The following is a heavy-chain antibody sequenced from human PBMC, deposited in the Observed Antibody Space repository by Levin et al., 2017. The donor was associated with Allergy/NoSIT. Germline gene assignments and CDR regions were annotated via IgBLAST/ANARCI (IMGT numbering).Heavy chain of an antibody. CDR1: GFTFSGYG. V-gene: IGHV3-30*18. J-gene: IGHJ4*02. Sequence: QTGGSLRLSCAASGFTFSGYGMHWVRQAPGKGLEWVAVVSHDGRVQYYADSVKGRFTISRDNSKNTLSLQMNSLRDDDTALYFCAKERSAYRSKSLDCWGRGTLVTVSS. CDR2: VSHDGRVQ. D-gene: IGHD6-13*01. CDR3: AKERSAYRSKSLDC.